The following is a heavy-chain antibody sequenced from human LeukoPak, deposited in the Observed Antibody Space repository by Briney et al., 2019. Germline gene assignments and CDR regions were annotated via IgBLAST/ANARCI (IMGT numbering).Heavy chain of an antibody. Sequence: GGSLRLSCAASGFIFSDYYMTWIRQAPGKGLEWLSYIDSSGDVIYYADSVKGRFTISRDNAKNSLYLQMNGLRAEDTAVYYCAATVVSRLAEYFQHWGQGTLVTVSS. D-gene: IGHD4-23*01. J-gene: IGHJ1*01. CDR3: AATVVSRLAEYFQH. CDR2: IDSSGDVI. CDR1: GFIFSDYY. V-gene: IGHV3-11*01.